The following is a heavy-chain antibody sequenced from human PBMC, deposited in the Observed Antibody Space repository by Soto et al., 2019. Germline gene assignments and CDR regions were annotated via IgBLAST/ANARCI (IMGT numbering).Heavy chain of an antibody. CDR3: ASLHRTYGTGSYHLDC. D-gene: IGHD3-10*01. CDR1: GFTFSSYA. V-gene: IGHV3-30-3*01. J-gene: IGHJ4*02. CDR2: ISYHGSNI. Sequence: QVQLVESGGDVVQPGTSLRLSCAASGFTFSSYAMHWVPQAPGEGLEWVAIISYHGSNIYYADSVKGRFTISRGNSKNTLSLEINTLRPEDTAVSYYASLHRTYGTGSYHLDCWGQGTLVTVSS.